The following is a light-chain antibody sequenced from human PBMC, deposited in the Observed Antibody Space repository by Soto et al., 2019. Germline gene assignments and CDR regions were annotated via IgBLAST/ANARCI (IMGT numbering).Light chain of an antibody. J-gene: IGLJ2*01. V-gene: IGLV4-69*01. CDR2: VNSDGSQ. Sequence: QSVLTQSPSASASLGASVKLTCTLSSGHSSQTIAWHQQQPEKGPQYLMKVNSDGSQSKGDEVPARFSGSSSGAERYLPISIPQSADEADYYCQTWGTGISFGGGTKLTVL. CDR3: QTWGTGIS. CDR1: SGHSSQT.